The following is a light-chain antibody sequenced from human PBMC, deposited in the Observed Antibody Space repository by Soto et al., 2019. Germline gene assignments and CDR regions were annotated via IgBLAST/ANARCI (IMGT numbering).Light chain of an antibody. CDR2: GAS. V-gene: IGKV3-20*01. CDR3: QQYGSSPT. CDR1: QSVSSSY. Sequence: EIVLTQSPGTLALSPGERVTRAGRASQSVSSSYLAWYQQKPGQAPRLLIYGASSRATGIPDGFSGSGSGTDFTLTISRLEPEDFAVYYCQQYGSSPTFGQGTKVDI. J-gene: IGKJ1*01.